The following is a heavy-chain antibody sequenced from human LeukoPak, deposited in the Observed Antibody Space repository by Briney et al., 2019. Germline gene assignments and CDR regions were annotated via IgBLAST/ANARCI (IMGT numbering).Heavy chain of an antibody. CDR2: ISGSGDNT. CDR3: ANRRGSVCSSTSCYSPTL. D-gene: IGHD2-2*01. CDR1: GFTFSSYS. V-gene: IGHV3-23*01. Sequence: GGSLRLSCAASGFTFSSYSMNWVRQAPGKGLEWVSAISGSGDNTYCADSVKGRFTISRDNSRNTLYLQMNSLRAEDTAVYYCANRRGSVCSSTSCYSPTLWGQGTLVTVSS. J-gene: IGHJ4*02.